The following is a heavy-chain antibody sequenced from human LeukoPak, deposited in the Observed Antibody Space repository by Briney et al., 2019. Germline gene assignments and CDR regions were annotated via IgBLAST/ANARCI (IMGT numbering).Heavy chain of an antibody. Sequence: GGSLRLSCAVSGFSFSSYWMSWVRQAPGKGLEWVANINQDGSEKYYVDSLKGRFTISRDNAKNSLYLQLNNLRAEDTAVYYCARDKMVGATYFDYWGQGTLVTVSS. V-gene: IGHV3-7*01. CDR3: ARDKMVGATYFDY. CDR2: INQDGSEK. J-gene: IGHJ4*02. D-gene: IGHD1-26*01. CDR1: GFSFSSYW.